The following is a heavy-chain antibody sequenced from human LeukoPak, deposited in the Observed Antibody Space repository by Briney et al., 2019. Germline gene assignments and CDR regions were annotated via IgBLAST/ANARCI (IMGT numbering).Heavy chain of an antibody. Sequence: SVTVSYKPSGCTFNNYAISWVRQAPGQGLEWMGGIIPIFGTANYAQKLQGRVTITADESTSTAYMELSSLRSEDTAVYYCARAELYCSSTSCPTDYYYYYMDVWGKGTTVTVSS. CDR1: GCTFNNYA. CDR2: IIPIFGTA. V-gene: IGHV1-69*01. D-gene: IGHD2-2*01. CDR3: ARAELYCSSTSCPTDYYYYYMDV. J-gene: IGHJ6*03.